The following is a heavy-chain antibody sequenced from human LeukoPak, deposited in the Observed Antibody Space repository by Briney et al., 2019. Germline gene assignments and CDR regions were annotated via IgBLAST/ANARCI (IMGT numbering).Heavy chain of an antibody. CDR2: IYYSGNT. Sequence: SETLFLTCSVSGDSISSGDYYWSWIRQPPGKGLEWIGYIYYSGNTYYNPSLKSRLTISIDASKNQFSLKLTSVTAADTAVYFCGRGENFDDYWGQGTLVTVSS. CDR3: GRGENFDDY. CDR1: GDSISSGDYY. D-gene: IGHD3-9*01. V-gene: IGHV4-30-4*01. J-gene: IGHJ4*02.